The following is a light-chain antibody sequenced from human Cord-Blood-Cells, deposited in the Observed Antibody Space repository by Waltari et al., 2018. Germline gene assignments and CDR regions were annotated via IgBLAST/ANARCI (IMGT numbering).Light chain of an antibody. CDR1: SRDVGSYNL. J-gene: IGLJ1*01. Sequence: QSALTQPASVPGSPGQSITISCTGTSRDVGSYNLVSWYQQHPGKAPKLMIYEGSKRPSGVSNRFSGSKSGNTASLTISGLQAEDEADYYCCSYAGSSTYYVFGTGTKVTVL. CDR2: EGS. CDR3: CSYAGSSTYYV. V-gene: IGLV2-23*01.